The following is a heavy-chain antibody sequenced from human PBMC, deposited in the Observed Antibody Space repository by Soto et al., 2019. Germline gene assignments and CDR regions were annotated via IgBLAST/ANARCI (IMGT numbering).Heavy chain of an antibody. CDR2: ISGSGGST. Sequence: GSLRLSCAASGFTFSSYAMSWVRQAPGKGLEWVSAISGSGGSTYYADSVKGRFTISRDNSKNTLYLQMNSLRAEDTAVYYCANIFRYSSGWPDYWGQGTLVTVSS. V-gene: IGHV3-23*01. J-gene: IGHJ4*02. D-gene: IGHD6-19*01. CDR3: ANIFRYSSGWPDY. CDR1: GFTFSSYA.